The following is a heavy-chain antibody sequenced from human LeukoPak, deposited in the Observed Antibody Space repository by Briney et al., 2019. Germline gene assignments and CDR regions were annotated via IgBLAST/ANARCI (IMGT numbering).Heavy chain of an antibody. D-gene: IGHD3-3*01. Sequence: ASVKVSCKASGYTFTGYYMHWVRQAPGQGLEWMGWINPNSGGTNYAQKFQGRVTMTRDTSISTAYMELSRLRSDDTAVYYCAMYDFWSGYQRDNWFDPWGQGNLVTVSS. CDR2: INPNSGGT. CDR1: GYTFTGYY. J-gene: IGHJ5*02. CDR3: AMYDFWSGYQRDNWFDP. V-gene: IGHV1-2*02.